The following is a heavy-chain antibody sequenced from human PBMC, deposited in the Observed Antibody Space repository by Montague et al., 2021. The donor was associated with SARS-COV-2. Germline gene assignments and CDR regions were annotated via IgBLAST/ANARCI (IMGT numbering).Heavy chain of an antibody. V-gene: IGHV4-39*01. CDR3: ASALGYCSSTSCYSVYGMDV. Sequence: SETLSLTCTVSGGSISSYYWGWIRQPPGKGLEWIGSIYYSGGTYXNPSLKSRVTISVDTSKNQFSLKLSSVTAADTAVYYCASALGYCSSTSCYSVYGMDVWGQGTTVTVSS. J-gene: IGHJ6*02. CDR2: IYYSGGT. D-gene: IGHD2-2*01. CDR1: GGSISSYY.